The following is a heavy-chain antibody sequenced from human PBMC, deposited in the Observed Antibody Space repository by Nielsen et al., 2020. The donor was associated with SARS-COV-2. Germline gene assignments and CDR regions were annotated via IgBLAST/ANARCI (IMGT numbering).Heavy chain of an antibody. CDR2: VSSSGGST. Sequence: GGSLRLSCAASGFTFDDYAMHWVRQAPGRGLQWVTGVSSSGGSTYYTDSVKGRFTISRDNSKNTLYLQMNSLRAEDTAVYYCAKDRGWRGYDFTRGEYMDVWGKGTTVTVSS. J-gene: IGHJ6*03. CDR1: GFTFDDYA. V-gene: IGHV3-23*01. D-gene: IGHD5-12*01. CDR3: AKDRGWRGYDFTRGEYMDV.